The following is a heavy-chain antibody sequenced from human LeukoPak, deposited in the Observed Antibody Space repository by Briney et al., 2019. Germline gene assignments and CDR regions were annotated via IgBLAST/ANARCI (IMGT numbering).Heavy chain of an antibody. D-gene: IGHD6-19*01. CDR3: AREQYSSGWYRVGAFDI. Sequence: PGGSLRLSCAASGFTFSSYAMHWVRQAPGKGLEWVAVISYDGSNKYYADSVKGRFTISRDNSKNTLYLQMDSLRAEDTAVYYCAREQYSSGWYRVGAFDIWGQGTMVTVSS. V-gene: IGHV3-30-3*01. J-gene: IGHJ3*02. CDR1: GFTFSSYA. CDR2: ISYDGSNK.